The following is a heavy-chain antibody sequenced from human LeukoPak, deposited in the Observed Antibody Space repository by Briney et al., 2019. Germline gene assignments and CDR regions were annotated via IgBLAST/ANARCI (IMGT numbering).Heavy chain of an antibody. D-gene: IGHD5-18*01. J-gene: IGHJ4*02. CDR1: GGSISSSY. CDR2: IYSSGNT. V-gene: IGHV4-59*01. Sequence: SETLSLTCTVSGGSISSSYWSWIRQPPGKGLEWIGYIYSSGNTNYNPSLKSRVTISVDTSKNQFSLRLYSVTAADTAVYYCATWIQLPQGHFDYWGQGNLVTVSS. CDR3: ATWIQLPQGHFDY.